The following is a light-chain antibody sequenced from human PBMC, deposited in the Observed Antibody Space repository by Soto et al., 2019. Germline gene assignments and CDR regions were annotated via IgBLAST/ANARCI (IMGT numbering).Light chain of an antibody. CDR2: KAS. CDR1: QSISSG. J-gene: IGKJ1*01. CDR3: QHYNSYPRT. Sequence: DIQMTQSPSTLSASVGDRVTITCRASQSISSGWAWYQQKPGKAPKLLIYKASSLESGVPLRFSGSGSGTEFTLTINTLQPDDFANYYCQHYNSYPRTFGQGTKVEIK. V-gene: IGKV1-5*03.